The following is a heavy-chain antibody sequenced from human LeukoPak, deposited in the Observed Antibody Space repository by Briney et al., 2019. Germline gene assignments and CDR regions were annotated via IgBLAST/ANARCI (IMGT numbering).Heavy chain of an antibody. J-gene: IGHJ4*02. CDR1: GDSVSNYY. CDR2: IYYSESA. Sequence: SETLSLTCTVSGDSVSNYYWSWIRQPPGKRLEWIGCIYYSESATYNPALKSRVTISLDTSKNQFFLKLSSVTAADTAVYYCARKRSFDLWGQGTLVTVSS. D-gene: IGHD3-9*01. V-gene: IGHV4-59*02. CDR3: ARKRSFDL.